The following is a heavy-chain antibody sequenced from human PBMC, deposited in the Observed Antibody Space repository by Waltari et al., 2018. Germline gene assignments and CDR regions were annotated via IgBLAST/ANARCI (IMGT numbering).Heavy chain of an antibody. CDR3: ARDRAVAGDY. Sequence: QVQLVQSGAEVKKPGSSVKVSCKASGGTFSSYTISWVRQAPGQGLEWMGRIIPILGIPNYAQKCQGRVTITADKSTSTAYMELSSLRSEDTAVYYCARDRAVAGDYWGQGTLVTVSS. D-gene: IGHD6-19*01. CDR1: GGTFSSYT. J-gene: IGHJ4*02. CDR2: IIPILGIP. V-gene: IGHV1-69*08.